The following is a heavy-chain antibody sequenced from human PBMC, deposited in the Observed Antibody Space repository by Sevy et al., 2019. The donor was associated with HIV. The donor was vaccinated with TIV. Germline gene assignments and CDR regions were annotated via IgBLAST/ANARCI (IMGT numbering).Heavy chain of an antibody. Sequence: GGSLRLSCAASGFTFSSYSMNWVRQAPGKGLEWVSSISSSSSYIYYADSVKGRFTISRDNAKNSLYLQMNSLRAEDTAVYYCARVGIFSGTVWFGELLSYYYGMDVWGQGTTVTVSS. V-gene: IGHV3-21*01. CDR1: GFTFSSYS. J-gene: IGHJ6*02. CDR3: ARVGIFSGTVWFGELLSYYYGMDV. D-gene: IGHD3-10*01. CDR2: ISSSSSYI.